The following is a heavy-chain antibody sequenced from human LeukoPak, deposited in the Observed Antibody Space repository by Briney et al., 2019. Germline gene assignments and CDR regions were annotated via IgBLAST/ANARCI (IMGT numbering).Heavy chain of an antibody. V-gene: IGHV3-53*04. CDR2: IYIGGDT. CDR1: GFTVNNNY. Sequence: GGSLRLSCAASGFTVNNNYMSWVRQAPGKGLEWVSVIYIGGDTYYADSVKGRFTISRHNSKGTLYLQMNSLRAEDTAVYYCARIYSRYWYLDLWGRGTLVTVSS. J-gene: IGHJ2*01. D-gene: IGHD5-12*01. CDR3: ARIYSRYWYLDL.